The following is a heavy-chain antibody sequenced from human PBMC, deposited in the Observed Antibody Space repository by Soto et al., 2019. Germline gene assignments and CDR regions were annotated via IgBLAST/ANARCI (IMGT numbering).Heavy chain of an antibody. CDR1: SGSISSGGYY. D-gene: IGHD2-21*02. CDR2: IYYSGST. V-gene: IGHV4-31*03. Sequence: QVQLQESGPGLVKPSQPLSLTCTVSSGSISSGGYYWSWIRQHPGKGLEWIGYIYYSGSTNYNPSLKSRVTISVDTSKNQFSLKLSSVTAADTAVYYCGRDPGDSHSDWYFDLWGRGTLVTVSS. J-gene: IGHJ2*01. CDR3: GRDPGDSHSDWYFDL.